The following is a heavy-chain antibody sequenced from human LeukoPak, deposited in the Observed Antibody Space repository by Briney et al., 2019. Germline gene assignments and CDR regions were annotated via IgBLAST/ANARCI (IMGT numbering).Heavy chain of an antibody. CDR3: ARVYDSSGYLDYFDY. CDR2: ISWNSGSI. V-gene: IGHV3-9*01. D-gene: IGHD3-22*01. CDR1: GFTFDDYA. Sequence: GRSLRLSCAASGFTFDDYAMHWVRQAPGKGLEWVSGISWNSGSIGYADSVKGRFTISRDNAKNSLYLQMNSLRAEDTAVYYCARVYDSSGYLDYFDYWGRGTLVTVSS. J-gene: IGHJ4*02.